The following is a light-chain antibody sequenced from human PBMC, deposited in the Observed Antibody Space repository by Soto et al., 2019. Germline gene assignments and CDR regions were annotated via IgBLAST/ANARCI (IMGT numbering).Light chain of an antibody. CDR1: QSISSW. CDR3: QQYKDNWT. Sequence: DIQITQSPSTLSASVGDRVTITCRASQSISSWLAWYQQKPGTAPKLLIYKASTLQSGVPSRFSGSGSGTEFTITISSLQPDDSATYYCQQYKDNWTFGQGTKV. J-gene: IGKJ1*01. V-gene: IGKV1-5*03. CDR2: KAS.